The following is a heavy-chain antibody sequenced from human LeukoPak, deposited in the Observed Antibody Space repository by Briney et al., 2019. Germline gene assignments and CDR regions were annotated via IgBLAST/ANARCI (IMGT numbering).Heavy chain of an antibody. Sequence: GGSLRLSCAASGFTFSSYAMSWVRQAPGKGLEWVSAISGSGGSTYYADPVKGRFTISRDNSKNTLYLQMNSLRAEDTAVYYCAKGGGYSYGPSAPIDYWGQGTLVTVSS. J-gene: IGHJ4*02. CDR3: AKGGGYSYGPSAPIDY. V-gene: IGHV3-23*01. D-gene: IGHD5-18*01. CDR1: GFTFSSYA. CDR2: ISGSGGST.